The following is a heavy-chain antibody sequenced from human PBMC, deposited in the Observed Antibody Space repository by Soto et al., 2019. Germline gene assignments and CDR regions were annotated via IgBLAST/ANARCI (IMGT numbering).Heavy chain of an antibody. CDR3: ARETWESWTYEAH. V-gene: IGHV4-4*07. J-gene: IGHJ1*01. Sequence: PSETLSLTCRVSGAYFSDFSWSWIRQPAGKGLEWIGRITINGNTQKNPSFKSRVTMSIDTSRNHFSLHLQSATAADTALYYCARETWESWTYEAHWGPGTLVTVSS. D-gene: IGHD1-7*01. CDR1: GAYFSDFS. CDR2: ITINGNT.